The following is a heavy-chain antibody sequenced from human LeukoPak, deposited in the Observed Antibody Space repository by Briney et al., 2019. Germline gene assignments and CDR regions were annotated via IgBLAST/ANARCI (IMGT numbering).Heavy chain of an antibody. CDR3: AREGYSGYDHPLDY. D-gene: IGHD5-12*01. V-gene: IGHV4-38-2*02. CDR1: GFSISSGYY. J-gene: IGHJ4*02. CDR2: IYHSGST. Sequence: SETLSLTCTVSGFSISSGYYWGWIRQPPGKGLEWIGSIYHSGSTYYNPSLKSRVAISIDTSKNQFSLKLSSVTAADTAVYYCAREGYSGYDHPLDYWGQGTLVTVSS.